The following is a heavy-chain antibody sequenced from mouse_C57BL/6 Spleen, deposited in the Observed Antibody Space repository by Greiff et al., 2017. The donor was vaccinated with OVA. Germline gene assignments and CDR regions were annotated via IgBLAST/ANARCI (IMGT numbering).Heavy chain of an antibody. D-gene: IGHD1-1*02. CDR1: GFNIKDYY. J-gene: IGHJ4*01. CDR2: IDPEDGDN. CDR3: TTWVVSVGFYYAMDY. V-gene: IGHV14-1*01. Sequence: EVQLQQSGAELVRPGASVKLSCTASGFNIKDYYMHWVKQRPEQGLEWIGRIDPEDGDNEYAPKFQGKATMTADTSSNTAYLQLSSQTSEDTAGYYGTTWVVSVGFYYAMDYWGQGTSVTVSS.